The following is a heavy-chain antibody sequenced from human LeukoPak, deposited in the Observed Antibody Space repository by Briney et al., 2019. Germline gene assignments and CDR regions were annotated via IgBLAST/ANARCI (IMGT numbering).Heavy chain of an antibody. CDR3: ARDGDWAFDY. D-gene: IGHD2-21*02. Sequence: SETLSLTCTVSGGSISSYYWSWIRQPPGKGLEWIGYIYYSGSTNYNPSLKSRVTISVDTSKNQFSLKLSSVTAADTAVYYCARDGDWAFDYWGQGTLVTVSS. CDR2: IYYSGST. CDR1: GGSISSYY. J-gene: IGHJ4*02. V-gene: IGHV4-59*12.